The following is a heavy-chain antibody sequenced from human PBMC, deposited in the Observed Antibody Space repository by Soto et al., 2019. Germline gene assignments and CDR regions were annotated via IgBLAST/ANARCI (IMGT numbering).Heavy chain of an antibody. J-gene: IGHJ3*02. CDR2: IWYDGSNK. CDR3: ARGSYSSSWYDAFDI. CDR1: GFTFSSYG. D-gene: IGHD6-13*01. V-gene: IGHV3-33*01. Sequence: QVQLVESGGGVVQPGRSLRLSCAASGFTFSSYGMHWVRQAPGKGLEWVAVIWYDGSNKYYADSVKGRFTISRDNSKNTLDLQMNSLRAEDTAVYYCARGSYSSSWYDAFDIWGQGTMVTVSS.